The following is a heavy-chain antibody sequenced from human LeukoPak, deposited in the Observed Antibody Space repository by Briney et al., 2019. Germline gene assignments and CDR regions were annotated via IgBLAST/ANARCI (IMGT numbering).Heavy chain of an antibody. CDR3: ARGIRPAYYDSSGYYYK. CDR2: INPSGGST. V-gene: IGHV1-46*03. D-gene: IGHD3-22*01. Sequence: ASVKVSFKASGYTFTSYYMHWVRQAPGQGLEWMGIINPSGGSTSYAQKFQGRVTMTRDTSTSTVYMELSSLRSEDTAVYYCARGIRPAYYDSSGYYYKWGQGTLVTVSS. CDR1: GYTFTSYY. J-gene: IGHJ4*02.